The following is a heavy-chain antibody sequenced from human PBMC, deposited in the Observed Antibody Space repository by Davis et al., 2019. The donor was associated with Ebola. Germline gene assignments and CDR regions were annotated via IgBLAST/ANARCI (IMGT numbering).Heavy chain of an antibody. CDR1: GYTFTSYG. Sequence: AASVKVSCKASGYTFTSYGISWVRQAPGQGLEWMGRIIPILGIANYAQKFQGRVTITADKSTSTAYMELSSLRSEDTAVYYCASNGYYDSSGYYYWGQGTLVTVSS. J-gene: IGHJ4*02. CDR3: ASNGYYDSSGYYY. CDR2: IIPILGIA. D-gene: IGHD3-22*01. V-gene: IGHV1-69*04.